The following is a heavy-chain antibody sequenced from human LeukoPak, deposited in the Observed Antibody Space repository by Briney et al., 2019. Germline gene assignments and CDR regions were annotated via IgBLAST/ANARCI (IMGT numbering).Heavy chain of an antibody. J-gene: IGHJ6*03. V-gene: IGHV4-61*02. D-gene: IGHD6-13*01. CDR1: GGSISSGSYY. CDR2: IYTSGST. CDR3: EREDSSSWYAYYYYMDV. Sequence: PSQTLSLTCTVSGGSISSGSYYWSWIRQPAGKGLEWIGRIYTSGSTNYNPSLKSRVTISVDTSKNQFSLKLSSVTAADTAVYYCEREDSSSWYAYYYYMDVWGKGTTVTISS.